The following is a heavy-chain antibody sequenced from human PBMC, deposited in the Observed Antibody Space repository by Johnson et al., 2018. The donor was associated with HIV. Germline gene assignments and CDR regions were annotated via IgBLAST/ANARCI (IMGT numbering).Heavy chain of an antibody. CDR2: ISYDGSNK. V-gene: IGHV3-30-3*01. CDR3: ARVRTGDSSGYHDAFDI. D-gene: IGHD3-22*01. Sequence: QVHLVESGGGVVRPGGSLRLSCAASGFTFSSYAMHWVRQAPGKGLEWVAVISYDGSNKYYADSVKGRLTISRDNSKNTLYLQMNSLRVEDTALYYCARVRTGDSSGYHDAFDIWGQGTMVIVSS. CDR1: GFTFSSYA. J-gene: IGHJ3*02.